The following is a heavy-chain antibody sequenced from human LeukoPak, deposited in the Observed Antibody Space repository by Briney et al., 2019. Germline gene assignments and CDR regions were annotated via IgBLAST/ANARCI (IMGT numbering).Heavy chain of an antibody. CDR2: INHSGST. CDR3: AREDTAMVLVNLFDY. D-gene: IGHD5-18*01. V-gene: IGHV4-34*01. J-gene: IGHJ4*02. CDR1: GGSFSGYY. Sequence: SETLSLTCAVYGGSFSGYYWSWIRQPPGKGLEWIGEINHSGSTNYNPSLKSRVTISVDTSKNQFSLKLSSVTAADTAVYYCAREDTAMVLVNLFDYWGQGTLVTVSS.